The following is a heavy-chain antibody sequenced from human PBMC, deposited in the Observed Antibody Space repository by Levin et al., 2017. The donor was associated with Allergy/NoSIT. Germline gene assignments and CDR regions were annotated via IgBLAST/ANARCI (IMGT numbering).Heavy chain of an antibody. Sequence: SQTLSLTCTVSGGSIRGSSYYWGWIRQSPGKGLEWIGSIYYSGSTYYHPSLKTRVTISVDTSKNQFSLKLSSVTAADTTLYYCARHGEGVRGVTSDAFDIWGQGTMVTVSS. CDR2: IYYSGST. J-gene: IGHJ3*02. CDR1: GGSIRGSSYY. CDR3: ARHGEGVRGVTSDAFDI. V-gene: IGHV4-39*01. D-gene: IGHD3-10*01.